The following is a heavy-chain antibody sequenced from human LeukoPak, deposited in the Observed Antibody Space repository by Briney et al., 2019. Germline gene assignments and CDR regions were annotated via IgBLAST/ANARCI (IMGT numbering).Heavy chain of an antibody. J-gene: IGHJ2*01. CDR2: ISAYNGNT. V-gene: IGHV1-18*01. CDR3: ARDNRAYYYDSSGYYGYFDL. CDR1: GYTFTSYG. Sequence: ASVKVSCKASGYTFTSYGISWVRQAPGQGLEWMGWISAYNGNTNYAQKLQGRVTMTTDTSTSTAYMELRSLRSDDTAVYYCARDNRAYYYDSSGYYGYFDLWGRGTLVTVSS. D-gene: IGHD3-22*01.